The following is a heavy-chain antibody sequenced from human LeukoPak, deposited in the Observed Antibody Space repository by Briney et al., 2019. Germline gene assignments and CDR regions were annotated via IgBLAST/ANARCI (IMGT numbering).Heavy chain of an antibody. CDR1: RYTLTELS. V-gene: IGHV1-24*01. D-gene: IGHD3-10*01. CDR3: ATDLEPTEGNYYYYYGMDV. CDR2: FDAEDGET. J-gene: IGHJ6*02. Sequence: ASVKVSCKVSRYTLTELSMHWVRQAPGKGLEWMGGFDAEDGETIYAQKFQGRVTMTEDTSTDTAYMELSSLRSEDTAVYYCATDLEPTEGNYYYYYGMDVWGQGTTVTVSS.